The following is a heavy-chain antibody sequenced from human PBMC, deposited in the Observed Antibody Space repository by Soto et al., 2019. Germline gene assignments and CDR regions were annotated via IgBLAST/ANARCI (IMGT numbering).Heavy chain of an antibody. J-gene: IGHJ5*02. D-gene: IGHD6-19*01. CDR1: GYTFTSYG. CDR2: INAYYGNQ. V-gene: IGHV1-18*04. Sequence: ASLKVSCKASGYTFTSYGISWVRRAPVQGLEWMRWINAYYGNQNSAQTLQRRVTMTTDTATSTASMEMRSLRSADTAVYYCTRHPQHTSTGWELWENDPPGTGTQVTVS. CDR3: TRHPQHTSTGWELWENDP.